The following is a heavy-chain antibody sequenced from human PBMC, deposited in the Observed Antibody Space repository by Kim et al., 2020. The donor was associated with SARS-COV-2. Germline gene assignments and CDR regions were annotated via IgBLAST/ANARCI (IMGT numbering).Heavy chain of an antibody. CDR2: IYYSGST. D-gene: IGHD3-10*01. CDR1: GGSISSYY. V-gene: IGHV4-59*08. J-gene: IGHJ3*02. CDR3: ASSSFTMVRGSSGVLAFDI. Sequence: SETLSLTCTVSGGSISSYYWSWIRQPPGKGLEWIGYIYYSGSTNYNPSLKSRVTISVDTSKNQFSLKLSSVTAADTAVYYCASSSFTMVRGSSGVLAFDIWGQGTMVTVSS.